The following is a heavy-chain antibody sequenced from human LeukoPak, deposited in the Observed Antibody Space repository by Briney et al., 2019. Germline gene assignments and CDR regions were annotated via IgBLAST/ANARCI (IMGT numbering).Heavy chain of an antibody. V-gene: IGHV5-51*01. D-gene: IGHD6-19*01. CDR3: ARGSHSSGYFGYFDL. Sequence: GESLKISCKSSGYIFNTYWIGWVRQMPGKGLEWMGIIFPHDSDTRYSPSFQGHVTISADKSISTAYLQSSSLKASDTAMYYCARGSHSSGYFGYFDLWGQGTLVTVSS. CDR1: GYIFNTYW. CDR2: IFPHDSDT. J-gene: IGHJ5*02.